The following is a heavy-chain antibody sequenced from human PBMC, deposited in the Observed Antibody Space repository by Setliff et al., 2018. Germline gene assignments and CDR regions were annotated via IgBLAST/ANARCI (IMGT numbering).Heavy chain of an antibody. CDR3: ARAPQYSNFWYALSWFDP. D-gene: IGHD3-3*01. CDR1: GGSFSGYH. V-gene: IGHV4-34*01. CDR2: ISHSGDP. Sequence: SETLSLTCAVYGGSFSGYHWSWIRQPPGKGLEWIGEISHSGDPNYNPSLKSRVTISLDTSKNQFSLKLTSVTAAATAVYYCARAPQYSNFWYALSWFDPWGQGTLVTVSS. J-gene: IGHJ5*02.